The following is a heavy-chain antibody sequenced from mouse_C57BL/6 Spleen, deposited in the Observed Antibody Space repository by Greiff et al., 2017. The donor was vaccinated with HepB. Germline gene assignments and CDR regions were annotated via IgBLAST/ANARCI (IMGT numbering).Heavy chain of an antibody. J-gene: IGHJ1*03. CDR2: IDPSDSYT. V-gene: IGHV1-50*01. D-gene: IGHD1-1*01. Sequence: VQLQQPGAELVKPGASVKLSCKASGYTFTSYWMQWVKQRPGQGLEWIGEIDPSDSYTNYNQKFKGKATLTVDTSSSTAYMQLSSLTSEDSAVYYWSRGGDYYGSRQYFDVWGTGTTVTVSS. CDR3: SRGGDYYGSRQYFDV. CDR1: GYTFTSYW.